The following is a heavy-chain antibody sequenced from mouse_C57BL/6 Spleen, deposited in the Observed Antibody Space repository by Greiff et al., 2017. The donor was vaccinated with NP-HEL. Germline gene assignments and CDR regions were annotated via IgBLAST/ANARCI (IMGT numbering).Heavy chain of an antibody. CDR2: INYDGSST. CDR3: ARDHGNYWNFDY. J-gene: IGHJ2*01. Sequence: DVKLVESEGGLVQPGSSMKLSCTASGFTFSDYYMAWVRQVPEKGLEWVANINYDGSSTYYLDSLKSRFIITRDNAKNILYLQMSSLKSEDTATYYCARDHGNYWNFDYWGQGTTLTVSS. V-gene: IGHV5-16*01. D-gene: IGHD2-1*01. CDR1: GFTFSDYY.